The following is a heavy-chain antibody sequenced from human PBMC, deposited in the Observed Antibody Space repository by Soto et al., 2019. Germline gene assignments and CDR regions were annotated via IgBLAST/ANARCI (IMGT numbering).Heavy chain of an antibody. CDR2: IYYSGST. Sequence: QVQLQGSGPGLVKPAETLSLTCTVSGGSISSYYWSWIRQPLGKGLEWIGYIYYSGSTNYNHSLKSRVTISVDTSKNQFSLKLSSVTAADTAVYYCASRTAIVPYYFDYWGQGTLVTVSS. J-gene: IGHJ4*02. V-gene: IGHV4-59*01. CDR1: GGSISSYY. CDR3: ASRTAIVPYYFDY. D-gene: IGHD5-18*01.